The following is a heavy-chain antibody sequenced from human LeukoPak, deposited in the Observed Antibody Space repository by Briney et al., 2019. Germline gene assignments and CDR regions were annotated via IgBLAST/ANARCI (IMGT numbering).Heavy chain of an antibody. J-gene: IGHJ3*02. CDR1: GFTFTTYS. CDR2: ISSGSSAI. Sequence: GGSLRLSCEASGFTFTTYSMTWVRQASGKGLVWVSIISSGSSAIFSADALKGRFTISRDDAKNLLYLDMNSLRAEDTAVYYCARAKRNGFDIWGQGTMVTVSS. CDR3: ARAKRNGFDI. V-gene: IGHV3-21*01.